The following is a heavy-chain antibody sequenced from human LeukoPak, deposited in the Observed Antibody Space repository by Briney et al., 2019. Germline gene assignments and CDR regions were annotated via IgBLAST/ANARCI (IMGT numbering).Heavy chain of an antibody. J-gene: IGHJ1*01. CDR1: GFTFSNYG. CDR2: ISYDGSHK. D-gene: IGHD1-26*01. CDR3: AHRIIVGPTGPIYFQH. Sequence: PGGSLRLSCTASGFTFSNYGMHWVRQAPGKGLEWVAVISYDGSHKYYADSVKGRFTISRDNSKNTLYLQMNSLRAEDTAVYYCAHRIIVGPTGPIYFQHWGQGTLVTVSS. V-gene: IGHV3-30*03.